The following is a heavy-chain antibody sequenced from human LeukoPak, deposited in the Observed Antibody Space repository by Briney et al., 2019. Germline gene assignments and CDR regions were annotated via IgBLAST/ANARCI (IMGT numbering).Heavy chain of an antibody. Sequence: GGSLRLSCAASGFTFSSYGMHWVRQAPGKRLEWVAFISSDGTTEHYRDSVRGRFTLSRDNSKNTVSLQMNSLGTEDTAVYYCARGRDSGSFLIDYWGQGTLVSVSS. CDR3: ARGRDSGSFLIDY. CDR1: GFTFSSYG. V-gene: IGHV3-30*03. CDR2: ISSDGTTE. J-gene: IGHJ4*02. D-gene: IGHD3-10*01.